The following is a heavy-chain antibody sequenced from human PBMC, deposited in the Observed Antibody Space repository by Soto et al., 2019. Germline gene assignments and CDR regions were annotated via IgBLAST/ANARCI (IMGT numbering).Heavy chain of an antibody. CDR2: ISRDGGTT. J-gene: IGHJ6*02. CDR3: AKGGFWVHYGMDV. V-gene: IGHV3-23*01. D-gene: IGHD3-16*01. CDR1: GSIFDSYA. Sequence: EVQLLESGGGLVQPGGSLRLSCAASGSIFDSYAMNWVRQAPGKGLEWVSAISRDGGTTFYADSVKGRFTISRDNSENTLYMEMNSLRVEDTAVYYCAKGGFWVHYGMDVWGQGTTVTVSS.